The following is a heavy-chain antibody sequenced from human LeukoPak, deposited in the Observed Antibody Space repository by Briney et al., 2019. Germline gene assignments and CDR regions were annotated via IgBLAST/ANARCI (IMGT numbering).Heavy chain of an antibody. CDR3: AGCAGNSCYFDY. J-gene: IGHJ4*02. CDR1: GFSYISYL. Sequence: GYSLRLSRSPSGFSYISYLMSWVRPAPGEWMDWLAYIKLEGSAKNYVASVKGPSPISRDNAKNSLYLQLNSLRAEDTAVYYCAGCAGNSCYFDYWGQGTLVIVSS. D-gene: IGHD1-1*01. V-gene: IGHV3-7*01. CDR2: IKLEGSAK.